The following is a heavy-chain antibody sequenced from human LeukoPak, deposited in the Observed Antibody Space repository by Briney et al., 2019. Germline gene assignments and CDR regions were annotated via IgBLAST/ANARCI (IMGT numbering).Heavy chain of an antibody. Sequence: PSETLSLTCTVSGGSISINHYYWGWIRQPPGKGLEWIGSIFYSGSTYYNPSLKNRVTISVDTSKNQFSLKLSSLTAADTAVYYCARAAYCGGDCYLFDYWGQGTLVTVFS. J-gene: IGHJ4*02. D-gene: IGHD2-21*02. V-gene: IGHV4-39*01. CDR3: ARAAYCGGDCYLFDY. CDR2: IFYSGST. CDR1: GGSISINHYY.